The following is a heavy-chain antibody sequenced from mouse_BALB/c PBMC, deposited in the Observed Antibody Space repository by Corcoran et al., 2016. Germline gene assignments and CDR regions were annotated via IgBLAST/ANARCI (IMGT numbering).Heavy chain of an antibody. D-gene: IGHD2-14*01. CDR2: ISCYNGAT. J-gene: IGHJ4*01. V-gene: IGHV1S34*01. CDR3: ARSLYRYDAMDY. Sequence: LVKTGASVKISCKASGYSFTGYYMHWVKQSHGKSLEWIGYISCYNGATSYNQKFKGKATFTVDTSSSTAYMQFNSLTSEDSAVYYWARSLYRYDAMDYWGQGTSVTVSS. CDR1: GYSFTGYY.